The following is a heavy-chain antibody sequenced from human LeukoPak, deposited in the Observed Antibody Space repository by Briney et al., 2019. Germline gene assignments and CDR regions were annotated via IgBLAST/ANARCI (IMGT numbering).Heavy chain of an antibody. CDR3: AKPVGYCSGGSCYRSWAFDI. V-gene: IGHV3-30*18. J-gene: IGHJ3*02. Sequence: GRSLRLSCAASGFTLSSYGMHWVRQAPGKGLEWVAVISYDGSNKYYADSVKGRFTISRDNSKNTLYLQMNSLRAEDTAVYYCAKPVGYCSGGSCYRSWAFDIWGQGTMVTVSS. D-gene: IGHD2-15*01. CDR2: ISYDGSNK. CDR1: GFTLSSYG.